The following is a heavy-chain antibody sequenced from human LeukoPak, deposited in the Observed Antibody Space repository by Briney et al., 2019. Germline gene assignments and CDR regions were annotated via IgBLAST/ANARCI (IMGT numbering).Heavy chain of an antibody. CDR1: GFTFSSYA. CDR3: ARGRGPWAMVRGAKLAYWYFDL. D-gene: IGHD3-10*01. V-gene: IGHV3-30*04. CDR2: ISYDGSNK. Sequence: GGSLRLSCAASGFTFSSYAMLWVRQAPGKGLEWGAVISYDGSNKYYADSVKGRFTISRDNSKNTLSLQMNSLRAEDTAVYYCARGRGPWAMVRGAKLAYWYFDLWGRGTLVTVSS. J-gene: IGHJ2*01.